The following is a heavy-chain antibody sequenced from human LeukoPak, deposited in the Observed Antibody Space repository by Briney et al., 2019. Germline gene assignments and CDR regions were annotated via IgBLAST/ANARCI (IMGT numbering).Heavy chain of an antibody. D-gene: IGHD1-26*01. J-gene: IGHJ4*02. CDR2: IIPIFATA. Sequence: ASVTVSCKASGGTSRRYGISWVRQAPGQGLEWMGGIIPIFATANYAQKFQGRVTITADESTSTAYMELSSLRFEDTAVYYCARDEPHTVGAIDYWGQGTLVTVSS. CDR3: ARDEPHTVGAIDY. CDR1: GGTSRRYG. V-gene: IGHV1-69*13.